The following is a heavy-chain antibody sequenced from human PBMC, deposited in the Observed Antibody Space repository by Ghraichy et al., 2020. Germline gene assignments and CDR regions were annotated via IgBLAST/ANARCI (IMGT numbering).Heavy chain of an antibody. CDR2: IADTGTHI. CDR3: AKEIRRYSGGGMDV. CDR1: GLSFSADY. D-gene: IGHD2-21*01. V-gene: IGHV3-11*01. J-gene: IGHJ6*02. Sequence: GESLNISCAASGLSFSADYMIWIRQAPGKGLEWVAYIADTGTHIQYADSVKGRFTISRDNAKKSLFLQMNSLRVEDTAIYYCAKEIRRYSGGGMDVWGQGTTVTVSS.